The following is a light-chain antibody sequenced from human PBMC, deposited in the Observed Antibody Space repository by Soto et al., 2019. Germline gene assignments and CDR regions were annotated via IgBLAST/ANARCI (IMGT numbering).Light chain of an antibody. CDR1: QSVSSSY. CDR2: GAS. CDR3: KQYGSVHRA. Sequence: LTQSPGSLSLSPGERATLSCRAGQSVSSSYLAWYQQKPGQSPRLLIYGASSRATGIPDRFSGSGSGTDFTLTISRLEPEDFAVYYCKQYGSVHRAFGQGTKVDIK. J-gene: IGKJ1*01. V-gene: IGKV3-20*01.